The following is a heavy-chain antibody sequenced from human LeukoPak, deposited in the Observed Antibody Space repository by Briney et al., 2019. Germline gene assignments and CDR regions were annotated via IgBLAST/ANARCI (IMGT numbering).Heavy chain of an antibody. V-gene: IGHV1-2*02. Sequence: ASVKVSCKTSGYSFTGYYTHWVRQAPGQGLEWMGWVNPDSGGTIHAQKFQGRVTMTRDTSISTAYMELSRLRSDDTAVYYCARDTSTTTYFDYWGQGTLVTVSS. CDR2: VNPDSGGT. CDR1: GYSFTGYY. J-gene: IGHJ4*02. D-gene: IGHD1-7*01. CDR3: ARDTSTTTYFDY.